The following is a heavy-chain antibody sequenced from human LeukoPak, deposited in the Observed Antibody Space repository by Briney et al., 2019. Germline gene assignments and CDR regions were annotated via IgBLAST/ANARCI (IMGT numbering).Heavy chain of an antibody. D-gene: IGHD1-7*01. CDR2: ISTSSSYI. CDR3: ARDRDWNSGFDY. Sequence: GGSLRLSCAASGFTFSSYNMKWVRQAPGKGLEWVSSISTSSSYIYYADSVKGRFTISRDNAKNSLDLQMNSLRVEDTAVYYCARDRDWNSGFDYWGQGTLVTVSS. CDR1: GFTFSSYN. V-gene: IGHV3-21*01. J-gene: IGHJ4*02.